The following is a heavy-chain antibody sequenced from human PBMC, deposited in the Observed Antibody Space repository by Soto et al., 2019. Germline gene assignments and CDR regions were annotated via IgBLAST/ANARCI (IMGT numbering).Heavy chain of an antibody. D-gene: IGHD3-3*01. J-gene: IGHJ6*02. V-gene: IGHV1-69*13. CDR1: GGTFSSYA. CDR2: IIPIFGTA. Sequence: SVKVSCKASGGTFSSYAISWVRQAPGQGLEWMGGIIPIFGTANYAQKFQGRVTITADESTSTAYMELSSLRSEDTAVYYCARERYYDFWSGYYTGMKRDYYYYGMDVWGQGTTVTVSS. CDR3: ARERYYDFWSGYYTGMKRDYYYYGMDV.